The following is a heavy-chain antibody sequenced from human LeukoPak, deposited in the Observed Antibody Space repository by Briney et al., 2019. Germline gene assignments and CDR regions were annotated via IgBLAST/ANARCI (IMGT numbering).Heavy chain of an antibody. CDR2: IYYSGST. V-gene: IGHV4-59*01. Sequence: SETLSLTCAVYGGSFSGYYWSWIRQPPGKGLEWIGYIYYSGSTNYNPSLKSRVTISVDTSKNQFSLKLSSVTAADTAVYYCARGGYYYGSGSRGVFDYWGQGTLVTVSS. CDR3: ARGGYYYGSGSRGVFDY. CDR1: GGSFSGYY. D-gene: IGHD3-10*01. J-gene: IGHJ4*02.